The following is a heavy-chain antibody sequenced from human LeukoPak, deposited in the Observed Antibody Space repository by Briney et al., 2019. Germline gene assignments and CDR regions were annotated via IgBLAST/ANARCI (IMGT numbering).Heavy chain of an antibody. D-gene: IGHD1-26*01. J-gene: IGHJ3*02. V-gene: IGHV4-59*01. CDR3: ARGGFIMGATPHDTFDI. Sequence: SETLSLTCTVSGGSISSYYWSWIRRPPGKGLEWIGFFYYSGSTNYNPSLKSRVSLSVDTSKNQLSLNLSSVTAADTAVYYCARGGFIMGATPHDTFDIWGQGTMVTVSS. CDR1: GGSISSYY. CDR2: FYYSGST.